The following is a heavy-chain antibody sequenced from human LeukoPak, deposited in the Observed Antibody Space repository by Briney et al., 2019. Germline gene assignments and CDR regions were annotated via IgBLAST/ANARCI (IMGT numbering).Heavy chain of an antibody. CDR3: ARRRVVVASTDGASGAFDI. CDR1: GGSISSGIW. V-gene: IGHV4-4*02. CDR2: IYHSGST. J-gene: IGHJ3*02. D-gene: IGHD2-15*01. Sequence: PSGTLSLTCAVSGGSISSGIWWSWVRQPPGKGLEWIGEIYHSGSTNYNPSLRSRVTISVDKSKNQFSLKLSSVIAADTAVYFCARRRVVVASTDGASGAFDIWGQGTMVTVSS.